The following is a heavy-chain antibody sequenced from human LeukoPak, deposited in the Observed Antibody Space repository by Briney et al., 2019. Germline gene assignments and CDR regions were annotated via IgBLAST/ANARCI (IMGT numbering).Heavy chain of an antibody. Sequence: SETLSLTCTVSGGSISSSSYYWSWIRQPPGKGLEWIGEINHSGSTNYNPSLKSRVTISVDTSKNQFSLKLSSVTAADTAVYYCATAYYDFWSGYYPNWFDPWGQGTLVTVSS. V-gene: IGHV4-39*07. D-gene: IGHD3-3*01. J-gene: IGHJ5*02. CDR3: ATAYYDFWSGYYPNWFDP. CDR1: GGSISSSSYY. CDR2: INHSGST.